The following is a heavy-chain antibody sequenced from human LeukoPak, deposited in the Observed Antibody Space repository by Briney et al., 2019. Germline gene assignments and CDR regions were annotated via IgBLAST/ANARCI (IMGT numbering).Heavy chain of an antibody. J-gene: IGHJ4*02. D-gene: IGHD2-2*01. CDR2: ISYDGSNK. Sequence: GGSLRLSCAASGFTFSSYAMHWVRQAPGKGLEWVAVISYDGSNKYYADSVKGRFTISRDNSKNTLYLQMNSLRAEDTAVYYCARDLHCSSTSCTPWDLDYWGQGTLVTVSS. CDR3: ARDLHCSSTSCTPWDLDY. CDR1: GFTFSSYA. V-gene: IGHV3-30-3*01.